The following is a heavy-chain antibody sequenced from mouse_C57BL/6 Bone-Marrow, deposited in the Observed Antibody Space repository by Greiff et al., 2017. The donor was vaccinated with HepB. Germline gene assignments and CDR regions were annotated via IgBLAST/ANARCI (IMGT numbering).Heavy chain of an antibody. CDR2: INPSNGGT. CDR1: GYTFTSYW. D-gene: IGHD2-2*01. V-gene: IGHV1-53*01. CDR3: ARRGYLAWFAY. J-gene: IGHJ3*01. Sequence: VQGVESGTELVKPGASVKLSCKASGYTFTSYWMHWVKQRPGQGLEWIGNINPSNGGTNYNEKFKSKATLTVDKSSSTAYMQLSSLTSEDSAVYYCARRGYLAWFAYWGQGTLVTVSA.